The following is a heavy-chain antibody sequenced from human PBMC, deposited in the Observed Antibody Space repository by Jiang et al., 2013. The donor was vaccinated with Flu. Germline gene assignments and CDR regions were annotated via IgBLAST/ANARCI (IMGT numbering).Heavy chain of an antibody. J-gene: IGHJ4*02. V-gene: IGHV4-59*01. CDR2: IYYSGST. D-gene: IGHD6-19*01. CDR1: GGSISSYY. CDR3: ARGGPGIAVAGTKATFDY. Sequence: GLVKPSETLSLTCTVSGGSISSYYWSWIRQPPGKGLEWIGYIYYSGSTNYNPSLKSRVTISVDTSKNQFSLKLSSVTAADTAVYYCARGGPGIAVAGTKATFDYWGQGTLVTVSS.